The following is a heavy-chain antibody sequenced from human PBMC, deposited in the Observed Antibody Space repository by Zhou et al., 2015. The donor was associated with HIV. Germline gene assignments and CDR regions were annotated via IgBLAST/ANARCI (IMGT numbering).Heavy chain of an antibody. CDR3: ARGGIAARLHAYYFDY. CDR1: GYTFPNYG. V-gene: IGHV1-18*01. D-gene: IGHD6-25*01. CDR2: ISAFNGNT. Sequence: QVQLVQSGAEVKKPGASVKVSCKASGYTFPNYGITWVRQAPGQGLEWMGWISAFNGNTNYAQKLQGRVTMTTDTSTSTAYMELRSLRSDDTAVYYCARGGIAARLHAYYFDYWGQGTLVTVSS. J-gene: IGHJ4*02.